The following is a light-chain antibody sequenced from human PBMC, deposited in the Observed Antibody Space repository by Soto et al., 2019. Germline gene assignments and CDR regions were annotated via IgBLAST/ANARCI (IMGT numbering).Light chain of an antibody. J-gene: IGLJ3*02. V-gene: IGLV1-40*01. CDR2: GNS. Sequence: QSVLTQPPSVSGAPGQRVTISCSGSSSNIGGEYDVHWYQQLPGTAPKVLIYGNSNRPSGVPDRFSGSKSGTSAALAITGRQAADEADYYCQSYDISLNAWVFGGGTKLTVL. CDR1: SSNIGGEYD. CDR3: QSYDISLNAWV.